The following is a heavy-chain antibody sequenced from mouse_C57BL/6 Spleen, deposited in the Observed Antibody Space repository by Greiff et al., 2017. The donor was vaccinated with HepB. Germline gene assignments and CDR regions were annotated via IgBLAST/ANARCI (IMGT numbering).Heavy chain of an antibody. D-gene: IGHD1-1*01. CDR1: GYTFTSYW. Sequence: QVQLQQPGAELVKPGASVKLSCKASGYTFTSYWMHWVKQRPGRGFVWIGRIDPNSGVTKYNENFKSKATLTVDKPSSTAYMQLSSLTSEDPAGYYCARGDYGFAYWGQGTLVTVSA. CDR3: ARGDYGFAY. CDR2: IDPNSGVT. V-gene: IGHV1-72*01. J-gene: IGHJ3*01.